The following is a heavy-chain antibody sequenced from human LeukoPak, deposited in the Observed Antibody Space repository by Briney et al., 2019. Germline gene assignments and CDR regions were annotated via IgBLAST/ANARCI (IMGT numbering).Heavy chain of an antibody. Sequence: SETLSLTCTVSGGSISSYYWSWIRQPPGKGLEWIGYIYFSGSTNYNPSLKSRVTISADTSKNQFSLDLSSVTAADTAVYYCARPAGMATILAGDAFDIWGQGTMVTVSS. V-gene: IGHV4-59*08. CDR2: IYFSGST. CDR3: ARPAGMATILAGDAFDI. CDR1: GGSISSYY. J-gene: IGHJ3*02. D-gene: IGHD5-12*01.